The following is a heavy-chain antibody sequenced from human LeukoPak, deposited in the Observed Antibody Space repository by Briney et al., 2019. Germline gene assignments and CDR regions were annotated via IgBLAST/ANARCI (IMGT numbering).Heavy chain of an antibody. Sequence: GASVKVSCKASGYTFTSYGISRVRQAPGQGLEWMGWISAYNGNTNYAQKLQGRVTMTTDTSTSTAYMELRSLRSDDTAVYYCASPTAITMVRGVMPGGFDPWGQGTLVTVSS. V-gene: IGHV1-18*01. CDR1: GYTFTSYG. CDR2: ISAYNGNT. J-gene: IGHJ5*02. D-gene: IGHD3-10*01. CDR3: ASPTAITMVRGVMPGGFDP.